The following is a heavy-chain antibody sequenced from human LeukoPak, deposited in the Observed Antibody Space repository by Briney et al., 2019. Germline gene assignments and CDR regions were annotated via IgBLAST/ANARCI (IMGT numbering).Heavy chain of an antibody. V-gene: IGHV4-31*03. CDR2: IYYSGST. CDR1: GGSISSGGYS. J-gene: IGHJ4*02. D-gene: IGHD3-22*01. Sequence: PSETLSLTCTVSGGSISSGGYSWSWIRQHPGKGLEWIGYIYYSGSTYYNPSLKSRVTISVDASKNQFSLKLSSVTAADTAVYYCARFDSSGGGFDYWGQGTLVTVSS. CDR3: ARFDSSGGGFDY.